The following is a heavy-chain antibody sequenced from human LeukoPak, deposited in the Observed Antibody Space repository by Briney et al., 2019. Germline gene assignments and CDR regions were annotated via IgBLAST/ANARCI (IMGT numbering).Heavy chain of an antibody. J-gene: IGHJ4*02. CDR2: ISYDGSNK. CDR3: ARGRGGDFDY. V-gene: IGHV3-30-3*01. CDR1: GFTFSSYA. Sequence: PGRSLRLSCAASGFTFSSYAMHWVRQAPGKGLEWVAVISYDGSNKYYADSVKGRFTISRDNSKNTLYLQMNILRVEDTAVYYCARGRGGDFDYWGRGTLDTVSS.